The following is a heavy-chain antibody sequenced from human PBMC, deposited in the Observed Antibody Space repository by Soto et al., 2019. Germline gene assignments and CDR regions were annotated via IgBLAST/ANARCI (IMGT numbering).Heavy chain of an antibody. CDR1: GFTFSSYW. V-gene: IGHV3-74*01. CDR2: INSDGSST. J-gene: IGHJ6*02. CDR3: ARVHSSGWYSVSLFPYYYYGMDV. D-gene: IGHD6-19*01. Sequence: GGSLRLSCAASGFTFSSYWMHWVRQAPGKGLVWVSRINSDGSSTSYADSVKGRFTISRDNAKNTLYLQMNSLRAEDTAVYYCARVHSSGWYSVSLFPYYYYGMDVWGQGTTVTVSS.